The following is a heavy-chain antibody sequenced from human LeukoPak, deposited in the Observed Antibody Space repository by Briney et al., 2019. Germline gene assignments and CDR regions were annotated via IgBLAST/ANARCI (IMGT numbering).Heavy chain of an antibody. J-gene: IGHJ5*02. CDR3: AGIFGGPVSRRFDP. V-gene: IGHV4-4*07. CDR2: IYASGST. Sequence: SETLSLTCTVSGGSINSYYWSWIRQPPGKGLEWIGRIYASGSTNYNPSLKSRVTISVDTSKNQFSLKLSSVTAADTAVYYCAGIFGGPVSRRFDPWGQGALVTVSS. D-gene: IGHD4-23*01. CDR1: GGSINSYY.